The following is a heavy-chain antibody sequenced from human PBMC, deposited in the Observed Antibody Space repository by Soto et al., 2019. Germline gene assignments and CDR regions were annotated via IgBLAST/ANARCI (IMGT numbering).Heavy chain of an antibody. CDR3: ARDAWAYYDFWSGYFSPGIGNWFDP. J-gene: IGHJ5*02. V-gene: IGHV3-33*01. Sequence: QVQLVESGGGVVQPGRSLRLSCAASGFTFSSYGMHWVRQAPGKGLEWVAVIWYDGSNKYYADSVKGRFTISRDNSKTTLYLQMNSLRAEDTAVYYCARDAWAYYDFWSGYFSPGIGNWFDPWGQGTLVTVSS. CDR1: GFTFSSYG. D-gene: IGHD3-3*01. CDR2: IWYDGSNK.